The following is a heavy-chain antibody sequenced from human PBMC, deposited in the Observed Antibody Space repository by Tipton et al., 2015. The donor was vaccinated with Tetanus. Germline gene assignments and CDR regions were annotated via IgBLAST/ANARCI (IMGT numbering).Heavy chain of an antibody. J-gene: IGHJ4*02. CDR1: GGSISSGDYF. D-gene: IGHD6-19*01. CDR3: ARDSSMAVADPILWY. Sequence: TLSLTCIVSGGSISSGDYFWSWIRQLPGKGLECLGNFHHSGSTYYDPSLKSRVTISTDTSKNQFSLRLSSVTAADTAVYYCARDSSMAVADPILWYWGQGTLVTVSS. V-gene: IGHV4-31*03. CDR2: FHHSGST.